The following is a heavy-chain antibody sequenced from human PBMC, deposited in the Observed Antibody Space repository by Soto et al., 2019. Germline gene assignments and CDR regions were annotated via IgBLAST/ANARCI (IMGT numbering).Heavy chain of an antibody. J-gene: IGHJ3*02. Sequence: SETLSLTCAVYGGSFSGYSWSWFRQPPGKGLEWIGEINHSGSTNYNPSLKSRVTISVDTSKNQFSLKLSSVTAADTAVYYCARDTRDYGSGSYSAFDIWGQGTMVTVSS. CDR3: ARDTRDYGSGSYSAFDI. D-gene: IGHD3-10*01. CDR2: INHSGST. V-gene: IGHV4-34*01. CDR1: GGSFSGYS.